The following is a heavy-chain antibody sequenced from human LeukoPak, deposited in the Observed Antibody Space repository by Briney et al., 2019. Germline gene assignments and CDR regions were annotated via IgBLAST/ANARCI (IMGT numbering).Heavy chain of an antibody. D-gene: IGHD5-24*01. Sequence: SQTLSLTCAISGDSVSTNNAGWNWIRQSPSRGLEWLGRTYYSSNWYKDYAVSVISRITINPDTSKNQFSLQLNSVTPEDTAVYYCSRGWLQRGFDYWGQGTLVTVSS. CDR2: TYYSSNWYK. J-gene: IGHJ4*02. CDR3: SRGWLQRGFDY. V-gene: IGHV6-1*01. CDR1: GDSVSTNNAG.